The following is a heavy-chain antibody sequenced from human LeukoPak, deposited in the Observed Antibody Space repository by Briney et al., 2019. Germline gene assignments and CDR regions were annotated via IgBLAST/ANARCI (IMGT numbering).Heavy chain of an antibody. CDR3: ATAGNYDFWSGYKNWFDP. V-gene: IGHV1-24*01. Sequence: ASVNVSCKVSGYTLTELSMHWVRQAPGKGLEWMGGFDPEDGETIYAQKFQGRVTMTEDTSTDTAYMELSSLRSEDTAVYYCATAGNYDFWSGYKNWFDPWGQGTLVTVSS. J-gene: IGHJ5*01. CDR1: GYTLTELS. CDR2: FDPEDGET. D-gene: IGHD3-3*01.